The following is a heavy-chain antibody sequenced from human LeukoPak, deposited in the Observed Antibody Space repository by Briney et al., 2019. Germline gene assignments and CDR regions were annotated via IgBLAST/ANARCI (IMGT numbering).Heavy chain of an antibody. Sequence: GGSLRLSCAASGFTFSSYEMNWVRQTPGKGLEWVTYISSSGSTIYYADSVKGRFTISRDNAKNSLYLQMNSLRAEDTAVYYCAELGITMIGGVWGKGTTVTISS. J-gene: IGHJ6*04. V-gene: IGHV3-48*03. D-gene: IGHD3-10*02. CDR3: AELGITMIGGV. CDR1: GFTFSSYE. CDR2: ISSSGSTI.